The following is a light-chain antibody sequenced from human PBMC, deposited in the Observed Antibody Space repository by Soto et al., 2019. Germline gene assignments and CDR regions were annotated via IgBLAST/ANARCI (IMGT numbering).Light chain of an antibody. CDR2: EVN. CDR1: SSDVGGYNY. CDR3: CSYAASSTFYV. V-gene: IGLV2-8*01. J-gene: IGLJ1*01. Sequence: QSALTQPPSASGSPGQSVAISCTGTSSDVGGYNYVSWYQQHPGKAPKLMIYEVNKRPSGVPDRFSGSKSGNTASLTVSGLQAEDEADYYCCSYAASSTFYVFGTGTKVTVL.